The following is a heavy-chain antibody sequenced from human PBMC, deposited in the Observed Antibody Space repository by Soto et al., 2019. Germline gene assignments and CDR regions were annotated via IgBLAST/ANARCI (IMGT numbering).Heavy chain of an antibody. D-gene: IGHD6-13*01. J-gene: IGHJ5*02. Sequence: PGGSLRLSCAASGFTFSSYSMNWVRQAPGKGLEWVSSISSSSSYIYYADSVKGRFTISRDNAKNSLYLQMNSLRAEDTAVYYCARDPQQLVFSWFDPWGQGTLVTVSS. CDR2: ISSSSSYI. V-gene: IGHV3-21*01. CDR1: GFTFSSYS. CDR3: ARDPQQLVFSWFDP.